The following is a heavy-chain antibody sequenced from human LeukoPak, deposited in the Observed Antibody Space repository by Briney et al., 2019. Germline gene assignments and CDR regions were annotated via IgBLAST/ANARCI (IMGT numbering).Heavy chain of an antibody. CDR3: AREGLFTHDY. V-gene: IGHV3-33*01. J-gene: IGHJ4*02. D-gene: IGHD3-10*01. CDR1: GFTFSSYG. Sequence: PGGSLRLSCAASGFTFSSYGMHWVRQAPDKGLEWVAVIWYDGSNKYYADSVKGRLTISRDNSKNTLYLQMNSLGAEDTAVYYCAREGLFTHDYWGQGTLVTVSS. CDR2: IWYDGSNK.